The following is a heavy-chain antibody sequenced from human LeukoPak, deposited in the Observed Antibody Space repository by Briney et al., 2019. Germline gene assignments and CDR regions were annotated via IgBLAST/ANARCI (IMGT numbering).Heavy chain of an antibody. D-gene: IGHD3-22*01. V-gene: IGHV3-23*01. CDR2: ILHNGDST. J-gene: IGHJ4*02. CDR3: AKVVRGDTMIVVVITTGEAYFDY. CDR1: GFTCSTYV. Sequence: GGSLRLSCAASGFTCSTYVMSWVRQAPGKGLEWLSLILHNGDSTYYADSVKGRFTISRDNSKNTLYLQMNSLRAEDTAVYYCAKVVRGDTMIVVVITTGEAYFDYWGQGTLVTVSS.